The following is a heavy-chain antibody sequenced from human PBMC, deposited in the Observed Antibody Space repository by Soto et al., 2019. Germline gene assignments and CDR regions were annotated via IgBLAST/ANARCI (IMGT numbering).Heavy chain of an antibody. J-gene: IGHJ4*02. CDR1: GGTFSSYT. V-gene: IGHV1-69*02. CDR2: IIPILGIA. D-gene: IGHD3-10*01. CDR3: ARAPRGRYGSGSYVLNIDY. Sequence: SVKVSCKASGGTFSSYTISWVRQAPGQGLEWMGRIIPILGIANYAQKFQGRVTITADKSTSTAYMELSSLRSEDTAVYYCARAPRGRYGSGSYVLNIDYWGQGTLVTVSS.